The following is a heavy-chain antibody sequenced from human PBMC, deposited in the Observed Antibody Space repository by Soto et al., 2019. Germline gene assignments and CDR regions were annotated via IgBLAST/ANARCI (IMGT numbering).Heavy chain of an antibody. D-gene: IGHD3-3*01. V-gene: IGHV5-51*01. Sequence: GESLKISCKGSGYKFTSYWIGWVRQMPGKGLEWMGIIYPGDSDTRYSPSFQGQVTISADKSVSTAYLQWSSLKASDTAMYYCARHFYDFWSGYPHYYYMDVWGKGTTVTVSS. CDR1: GYKFTSYW. CDR3: ARHFYDFWSGYPHYYYMDV. J-gene: IGHJ6*03. CDR2: IYPGDSDT.